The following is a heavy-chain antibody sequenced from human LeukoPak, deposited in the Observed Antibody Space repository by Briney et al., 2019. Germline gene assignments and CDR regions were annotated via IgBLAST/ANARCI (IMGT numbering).Heavy chain of an antibody. V-gene: IGHV3-21*03. D-gene: IGHD2-2*03. CDR1: GFTFSSYS. J-gene: IGHJ6*03. CDR2: ISSTSSYI. Sequence: PGGSLRLSCAASGFTFSSYSMNWVRQAPGKGLECVSSISSTSSYIHYADSVKGRFTISRHNAKNSLYLQMNSLRAEDTAVYYCARDEMGIVVVPAENDYYYYYMDVWGKGTTVTVSS. CDR3: ARDEMGIVVVPAENDYYYYYMDV.